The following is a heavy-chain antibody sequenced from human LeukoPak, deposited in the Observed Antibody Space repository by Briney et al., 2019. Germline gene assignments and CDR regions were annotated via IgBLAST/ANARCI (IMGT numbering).Heavy chain of an antibody. CDR2: ISYDGSNK. Sequence: HPGRSLRLSCAASGFTFSSYAMHWVRQAPGKGLEWVAVISYDGSNKYYADSVKGRFTISRDNSKNTLYLQMNSLRAEDTAVYYCARGNPGITMIVVVRREYYFDYWGQGTLVTVSS. J-gene: IGHJ4*02. CDR3: ARGNPGITMIVVVRREYYFDY. D-gene: IGHD3-22*01. CDR1: GFTFSSYA. V-gene: IGHV3-30*04.